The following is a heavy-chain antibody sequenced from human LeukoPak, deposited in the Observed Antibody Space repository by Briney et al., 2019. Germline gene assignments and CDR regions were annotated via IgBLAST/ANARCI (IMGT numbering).Heavy chain of an antibody. CDR3: ARSPPHSNTWIFDY. CDR2: VYYSGNT. J-gene: IGHJ4*02. D-gene: IGHD2-2*01. V-gene: IGHV4-59*01. Sequence: PSETLSLTCSVSGGSISYYCWSWIRLPPGRGLEWIGYVYYSGNTNYNPSLKSRVTISVDTSKNQFSLKLTSVTTADTAVYYCARSPPHSNTWIFDYWGQGTLVTVSS. CDR1: GGSISYYC.